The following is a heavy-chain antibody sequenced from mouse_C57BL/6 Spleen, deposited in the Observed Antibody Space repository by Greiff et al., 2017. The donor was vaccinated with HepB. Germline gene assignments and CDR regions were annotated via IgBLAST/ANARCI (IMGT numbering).Heavy chain of an antibody. CDR1: GFSFNTYA. D-gene: IGHD4-1*01. J-gene: IGHJ3*01. V-gene: IGHV10-1*01. CDR2: IRSKSNNYAT. CDR3: VRPELGGAWFAY. Sequence: EVKLMESGGGLVQPKGSLKLSCAASGFSFNTYAMNWVRQAPGKGLEWVARIRSKSNNYATYYADSVKDRFTISRDDSESMLYLQMDNLKTEDTAMYYCVRPELGGAWFAYWGQGTLVTVSA.